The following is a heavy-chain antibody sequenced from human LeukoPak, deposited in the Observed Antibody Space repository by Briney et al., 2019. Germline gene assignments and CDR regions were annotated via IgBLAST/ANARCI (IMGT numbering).Heavy chain of an antibody. CDR2: IYYSGST. D-gene: IGHD3-10*01. CDR1: GGSISSYY. V-gene: IGHV4-59*08. Sequence: SETLSLTCTVSGGSISSYYWSWVRQPPGKGLEWIGYIYYSGSTNYSPSLQSRLTISVDTSKNQFSLKLNSVSAADTAVYYCERHVSSVRGGYDIWGQGTLLTVSS. J-gene: IGHJ3*02. CDR3: ERHVSSVRGGYDI.